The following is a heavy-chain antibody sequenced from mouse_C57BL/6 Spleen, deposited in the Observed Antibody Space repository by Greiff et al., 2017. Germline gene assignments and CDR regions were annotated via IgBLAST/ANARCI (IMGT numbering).Heavy chain of an antibody. J-gene: IGHJ3*01. CDR3: AFYYSNYVGAY. CDR1: GYTFTSYW. CDR2: IDPSDSYT. Sequence: QVQLQQPGAELVMPGASVKLSCKASGYTFTSYWMHWVKQRPGQGLEWIGEIDPSDSYTNYNQKFKGKSTLTVDKSSSTAYMQLSSLTSEDSAVYYCAFYYSNYVGAYWGQGTLVTVSA. D-gene: IGHD2-5*01. V-gene: IGHV1-69*01.